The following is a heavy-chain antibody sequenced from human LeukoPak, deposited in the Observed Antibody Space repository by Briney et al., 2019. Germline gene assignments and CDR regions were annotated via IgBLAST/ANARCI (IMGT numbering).Heavy chain of an antibody. J-gene: IGHJ6*03. D-gene: IGHD2-2*01. CDR3: ARVLGYCSSTSCLYYYYYYMDV. V-gene: IGHV3-7*01. CDR2: IKQDGSEK. Sequence: GGSLRLSCAASGFTFSSYMMTWVRQAPGKGLEWVANIKQDGSEKYYVDSVKGRFTISRDNAKNSLYLQMNSLRAEDTAVYYCARVLGYCSSTSCLYYYYYYMDVWGKGTTVTVSS. CDR1: GFTFSSYM.